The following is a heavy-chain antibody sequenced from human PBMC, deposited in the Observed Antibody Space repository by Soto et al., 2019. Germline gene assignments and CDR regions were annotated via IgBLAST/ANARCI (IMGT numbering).Heavy chain of an antibody. CDR2: INSDGSST. CDR3: TRSGSSPYYYGMDV. V-gene: IGHV3-74*01. Sequence: EVQLVESGGGLVQPGGSLRLSCAASGFTFSSYWMHWVRQAPGKGLVWVSRINSDGSSTNYADSVKGRFTISRHNARNTLFLQMDTLRAEDTAVYYCTRSGSSPYYYGMDVWGQGTTVTVSS. CDR1: GFTFSSYW. J-gene: IGHJ6*02. D-gene: IGHD6-6*01.